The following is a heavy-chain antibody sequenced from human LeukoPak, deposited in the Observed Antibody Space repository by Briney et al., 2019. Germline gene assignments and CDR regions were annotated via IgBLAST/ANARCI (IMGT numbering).Heavy chain of an antibody. D-gene: IGHD5-12*01. Sequence: GGSLRLSCAASGFTFSSYSMNWVRQAPGKGLEWVSVIYSGGSTYYADSVKGRFTISRDNSKNTVDLQMNSLRAEDTAVYYCARDLKVATYGNWGQGTLVTVSS. CDR3: ARDLKVATYGN. V-gene: IGHV3-66*01. CDR1: GFTFSSYS. J-gene: IGHJ4*02. CDR2: IYSGGST.